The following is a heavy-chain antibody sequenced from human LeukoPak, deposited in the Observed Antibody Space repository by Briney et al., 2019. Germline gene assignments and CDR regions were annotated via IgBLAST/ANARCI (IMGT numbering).Heavy chain of an antibody. D-gene: IGHD1-26*01. J-gene: IGHJ4*02. CDR2: MNPNSGNT. V-gene: IGHV1-8*03. CDR1: GYTFTSYD. CDR3: ARDRGIVGATSLLLDY. Sequence: ASVKVSCKASGYTFTSYDINWVRQATGQGLEWMGWMNPNSGNTGYAQKFQGRVTITRNTSISTAYMELSSLRSEDTAVYYCARDRGIVGATSLLLDYWGQGTLVTVSS.